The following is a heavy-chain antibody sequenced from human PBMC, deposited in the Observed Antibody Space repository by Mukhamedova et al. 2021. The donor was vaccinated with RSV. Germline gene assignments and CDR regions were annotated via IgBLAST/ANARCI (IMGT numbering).Heavy chain of an antibody. J-gene: IGHJ6*03. CDR3: ARGSTTYYYMDV. V-gene: IGHV3-23*01. D-gene: IGHD1-1*01. CDR2: ISGTGGST. Sequence: EWVSAISGTGGSTSYADSARGRFGISRDNSKNTVYLQMDILRAEDTAVYYCARGSTTYYYMDVWGKGTTVTVSS.